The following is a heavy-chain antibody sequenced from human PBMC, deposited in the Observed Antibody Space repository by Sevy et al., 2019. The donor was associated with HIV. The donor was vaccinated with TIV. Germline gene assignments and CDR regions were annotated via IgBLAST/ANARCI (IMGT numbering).Heavy chain of an antibody. J-gene: IGHJ3*02. V-gene: IGHV3-21*01. D-gene: IGHD2-15*01. CDR2: ISGSSAYI. CDR1: GFTFSGYT. Sequence: GGSLRLSCAASGFTFSGYTMNWVRQAPGKGLEWVSSISGSSAYINYTDSLKGRFTISRDNAKNSLYLQMNSLRAEDTAVYYFARDEALGSFDIWGQGTMVTVSS. CDR3: ARDEALGSFDI.